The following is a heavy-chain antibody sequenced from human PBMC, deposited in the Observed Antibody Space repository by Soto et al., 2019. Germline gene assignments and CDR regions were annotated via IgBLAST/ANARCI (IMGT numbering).Heavy chain of an antibody. CDR3: TWHLEI. CDR1: GFTFKDAW. CDR2: IKSTDTGGTT. Sequence: EVQLVESGGGLVKPGGSLRLSCAASGFTFKDAWMSWVRQAPGKGLEWVGHIKSTDTGGTTDYAAPVKGRFSISKDDSEDTLYLQMNSLKTEDTAMYFCTWHLEIWGQGTPVIVSS. V-gene: IGHV3-15*01. J-gene: IGHJ4*03. D-gene: IGHD1-1*01.